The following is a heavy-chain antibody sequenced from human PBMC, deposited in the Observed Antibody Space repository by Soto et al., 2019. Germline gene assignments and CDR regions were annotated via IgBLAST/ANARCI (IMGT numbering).Heavy chain of an antibody. CDR3: ARDHKIVATIYYYYYGMDV. D-gene: IGHD5-12*01. CDR1: GLSLSSYS. Sequence: GSLRLSAAAAGLSLSSYSMNWVRQAPGKGLEWVSSISSSSSYIYYADSVKGRFTISRDNAKNSLYLQMNRLRAEDTAVYYCARDHKIVATIYYYYYGMDVWGQGTTVTVSS. V-gene: IGHV3-21*01. J-gene: IGHJ6*02. CDR2: ISSSSSYI.